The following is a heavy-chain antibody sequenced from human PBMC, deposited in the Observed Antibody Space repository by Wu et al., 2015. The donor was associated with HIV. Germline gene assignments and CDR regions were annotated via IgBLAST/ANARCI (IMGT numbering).Heavy chain of an antibody. D-gene: IGHD4-17*01. CDR3: ARDGRMTTVTTYYYGMDV. CDR2: TNVNTGGT. V-gene: IGHV1-2*02. Sequence: QVQLVQSGAEVKKPGSSVKVSCKASGGTFSTYAISWVRQAPGQNFEWMGWTNVNTGGTKYAPKFQGRVTMTRDTSISTAYIELSGLTSDDTAVYYCARDGRMTTVTTYYYGMDVWGQGSLVTVSS. J-gene: IGHJ6*02. CDR1: GGTFSTYA.